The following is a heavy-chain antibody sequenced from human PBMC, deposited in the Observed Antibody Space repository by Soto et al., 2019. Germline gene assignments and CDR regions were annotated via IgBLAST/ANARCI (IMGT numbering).Heavy chain of an antibody. CDR1: GGSISSGGYY. CDR3: ARGLVRGSDRFDP. V-gene: IGHV4-31*03. D-gene: IGHD3-10*01. J-gene: IGHJ5*02. CDR2: IYYSGST. Sequence: SETLSLTCTVSGGSISSGGYYWSWIRQHPGKGLEWIGYIYYSGSTYYNPSLKSRVTISVDTSKNQFSLKLSSVTAADTAIYCCARGLVRGSDRFDPWGQGTLVTVSS.